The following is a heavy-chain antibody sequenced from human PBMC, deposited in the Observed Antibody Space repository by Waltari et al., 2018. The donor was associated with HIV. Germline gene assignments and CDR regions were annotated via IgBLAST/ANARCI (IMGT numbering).Heavy chain of an antibody. V-gene: IGHV1-46*01. CDR3: ARVNPSGYYPWYFDY. J-gene: IGHJ4*02. CDR2: INPSGGST. Sequence: QVQLVQSGAEVKKPGASVKVSCKASGYTFTSYYMHWVRQAPGQGLEWMGIINPSGGSTSYAQKCQGRVTMTRDTSTSTVYMELSSLRSEDTAVYYCARVNPSGYYPWYFDYWGQGTLVTVSS. D-gene: IGHD3-22*01. CDR1: GYTFTSYY.